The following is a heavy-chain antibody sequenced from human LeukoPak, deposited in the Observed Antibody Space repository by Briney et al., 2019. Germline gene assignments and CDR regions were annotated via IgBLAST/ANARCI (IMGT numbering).Heavy chain of an antibody. CDR3: AREDAMNNCFDP. V-gene: IGHV1-18*01. CDR1: GYTFTNYG. Sequence: ASVKVSCKASGYTFTNYGISWVRQAPGQGLEWMGWISTSSDIRTYAQTLQGRFTMTTDTATTTAYMELNNLTFHDTAVYYCAREDAMNNCFDPWGQGTPVTVSS. J-gene: IGHJ5*02. CDR2: ISTSSDIR.